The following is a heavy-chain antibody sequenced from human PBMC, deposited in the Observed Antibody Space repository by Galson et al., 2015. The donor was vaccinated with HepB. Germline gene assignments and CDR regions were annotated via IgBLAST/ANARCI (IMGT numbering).Heavy chain of an antibody. V-gene: IGHV3-53*01. Sequence: SLRLSCAASGFTVSSNYMSWVRQAPGKGLEWVSVIYSGGSTYYADSVKGRFTISRDNSKNTLYLQMNSLRAEDTAVYYCARDTGTRSGMDVWGKGTTVTVSS. CDR3: ARDTGTRSGMDV. J-gene: IGHJ6*04. CDR1: GFTVSSNY. CDR2: IYSGGST. D-gene: IGHD1-1*01.